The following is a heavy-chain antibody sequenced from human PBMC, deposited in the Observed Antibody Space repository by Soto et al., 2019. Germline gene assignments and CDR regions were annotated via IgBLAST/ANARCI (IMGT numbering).Heavy chain of an antibody. CDR3: AKDMGIAVAGTGVLHY. V-gene: IGHV3-9*01. CDR1: GFTFDDYA. CDR2: ISWNSGSI. Sequence: DVQLVESGGGLVQPGRSLRLSCAASGFTFDDYAMHWVRQAPGKGLEWVSGISWNSGSIGYADSVKGRFTISRDNAKNSLYLQMNSLRAEDTALYYCAKDMGIAVAGTGVLHYWGQGTLVTVSS. D-gene: IGHD6-19*01. J-gene: IGHJ4*02.